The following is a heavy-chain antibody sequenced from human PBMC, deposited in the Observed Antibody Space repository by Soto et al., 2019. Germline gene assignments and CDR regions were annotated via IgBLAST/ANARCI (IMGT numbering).Heavy chain of an antibody. Sequence: EVPLVESGGGLVQPGGSLRLSCAASGFIFSSYSMNWVRQAPGKGLEWVSYINSGSTTIYYADSVEGRFTISRDNAKNSLFLQMNSLRAEDTAVYYCARDPNYYYHYMGVWGKGTTVTVSS. J-gene: IGHJ6*03. V-gene: IGHV3-48*01. CDR2: INSGSTTI. CDR3: ARDPNYYYHYMGV. CDR1: GFIFSSYS.